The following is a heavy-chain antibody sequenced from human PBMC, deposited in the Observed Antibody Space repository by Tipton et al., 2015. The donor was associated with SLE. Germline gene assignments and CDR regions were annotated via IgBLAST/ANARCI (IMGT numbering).Heavy chain of an antibody. V-gene: IGHV4-34*01. CDR2: INHSGST. CDR3: ARARGTAMVDY. CDR1: GGSFSGYY. D-gene: IGHD5-18*01. J-gene: IGHJ4*02. Sequence: LRLSCAVHGGSFSGYYWSWIRQPPGKGLEWIGEINHSGSTNYNPSLKSRVTISVDTSKNQFSLKLSSVTAADTAVYYCARARGTAMVDYWGQGTLVTVSS.